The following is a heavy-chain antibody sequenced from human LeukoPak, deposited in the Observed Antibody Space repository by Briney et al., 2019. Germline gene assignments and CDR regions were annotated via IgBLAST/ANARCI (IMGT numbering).Heavy chain of an antibody. D-gene: IGHD3-10*01. V-gene: IGHV1-69*05. CDR2: IIPIFGTA. J-gene: IGHJ4*02. CDR1: GGTFSSYA. Sequence: SVKVSCKASGGTFSSYAISWVRQAPGQGLEWMGRIIPIFGTANYAQKFQGRVTITTDESTSTAYMEQSSLRSEDTAVYYCARAWNYGSGSAFDYWGQGTLVTVSS. CDR3: ARAWNYGSGSAFDY.